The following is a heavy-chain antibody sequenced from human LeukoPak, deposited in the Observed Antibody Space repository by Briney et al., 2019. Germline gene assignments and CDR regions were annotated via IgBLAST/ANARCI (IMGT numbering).Heavy chain of an antibody. Sequence: GSLRLSCAASGFMFSKYWMSWVRQAPGKGLEWVANIKQDGSERYYLDSVKGRFTISRDNAKNSLFLHMDSLRAEDTAVYYCATSWDYWGQGTLVTVSS. CDR2: IKQDGSER. V-gene: IGHV3-7*01. CDR3: ATSWDY. CDR1: GFMFSKYW. J-gene: IGHJ4*02.